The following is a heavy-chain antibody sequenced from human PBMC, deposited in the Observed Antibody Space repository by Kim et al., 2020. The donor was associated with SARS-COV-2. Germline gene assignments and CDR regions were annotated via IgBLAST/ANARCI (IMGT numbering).Heavy chain of an antibody. Sequence: GGSLRLSCAASGFTFSSYAMSWVRQAPGKGLEWVSVIYSGGWSTYYADSVEGRFTISRDNSKNTLYLQMNSLRAEDTAVYYCAKVLGSGSYYNDCWGQGTLVTVSS. D-gene: IGHD3-10*01. CDR2: IYSGGWST. J-gene: IGHJ4*02. V-gene: IGHV3-23*03. CDR1: GFTFSSYA. CDR3: AKVLGSGSYYNDC.